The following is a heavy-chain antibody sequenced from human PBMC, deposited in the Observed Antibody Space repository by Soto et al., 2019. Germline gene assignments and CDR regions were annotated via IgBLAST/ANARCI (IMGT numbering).Heavy chain of an antibody. D-gene: IGHD6-6*01. CDR2: INPNGGST. Sequence: QVQLVQPGAEVKKPGASVKFSCKASGYIFTNFYIHWVRQAPGQGLEWIGIINPNGGSTTYAQNFQGRVTMTRDRSTSTVYMDLSSLRSEDTAVYYCTRGLASGDYWGQGTLITVSS. V-gene: IGHV1-46*03. CDR3: TRGLASGDY. CDR1: GYIFTNFY. J-gene: IGHJ4*02.